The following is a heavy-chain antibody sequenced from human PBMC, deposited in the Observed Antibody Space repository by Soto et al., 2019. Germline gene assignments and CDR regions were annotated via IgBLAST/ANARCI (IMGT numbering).Heavy chain of an antibody. CDR3: AKGGRQWLVTSDFNY. V-gene: IGHV3-30*18. J-gene: IGHJ4*02. CDR2: VSHDGRNT. Sequence: VQLVESGGGVVQPGRSLRLSCAASGFTFSDYAMHWVRQAPGKGLEWVAVVSHDGRNTHYADSVKGRFTISRDSSTNTVSLETTSLRAEVTAVFWCAKGGRQWLVTSDFNYWGQGDVVSVSS. D-gene: IGHD6-19*01. CDR1: GFTFSDYA.